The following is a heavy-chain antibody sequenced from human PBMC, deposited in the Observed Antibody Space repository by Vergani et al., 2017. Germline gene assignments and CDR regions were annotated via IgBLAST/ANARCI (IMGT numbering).Heavy chain of an antibody. J-gene: IGHJ4*02. D-gene: IGHD3-3*01. CDR1: GGSFSGYY. CDR3: AKSATHFGVVITFDY. CDR2: ISGSGGST. Sequence: VQLQQWGAGLLKPSETLSLTCAVYGGSFSGYYWSWIRQPPGKGLEWVSAISGSGGSTYYADSVKGRFTISRDNSKNTLYLQMNSLRAEDTAVYYCAKSATHFGVVITFDYWGQGTLVTVSS. V-gene: IGHV3-23*01.